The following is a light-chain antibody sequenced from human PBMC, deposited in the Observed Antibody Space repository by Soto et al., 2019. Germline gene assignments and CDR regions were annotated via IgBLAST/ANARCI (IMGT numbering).Light chain of an antibody. J-gene: IGKJ5*01. CDR2: DAS. CDR1: QSVRGTS. Sequence: VLTQSPGTLSLSPGERATLSCRASQSVRGTSLAWYQQKPGQAPRLLIYDASSRATGIPDRFSGGGSGTDFTLTISRLEPEDFAGYYCQHYGSSPPITFGQGTRLEIK. V-gene: IGKV3-20*01. CDR3: QHYGSSPPIT.